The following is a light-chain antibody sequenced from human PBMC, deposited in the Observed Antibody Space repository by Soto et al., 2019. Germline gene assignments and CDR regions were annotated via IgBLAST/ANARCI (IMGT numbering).Light chain of an antibody. Sequence: QSVLTQSSSASASLGSSVKLTCTLSSGHSSYIIAWHQQQPGKAPRYLMKLEGSGSYNKGSGVPDRFSGSSSGADRYLTISNLQFEDEADYYCETWDSKTRVLGGGTKLTVL. CDR1: SGHSSYI. CDR2: LEGSGSY. V-gene: IGLV4-60*02. CDR3: ETWDSKTRV. J-gene: IGLJ3*02.